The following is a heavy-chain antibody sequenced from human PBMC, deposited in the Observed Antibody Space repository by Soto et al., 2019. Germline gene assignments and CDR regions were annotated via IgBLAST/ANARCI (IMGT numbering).Heavy chain of an antibody. CDR3: ARAWSGRGVYYYYGMDV. CDR2: ISYDGSNK. CDR1: GFTFSSYA. D-gene: IGHD3-3*01. Sequence: GGSLRLSCAASGFTFSSYAMHWVRQAPGKGLEWVAVISYDGSNKYYADSVKGRFTISRDNSKNTLYLQMNSLRAEDTAVYYCARAWSGRGVYYYYGMDVWGQGTTVTVSS. V-gene: IGHV3-30-3*01. J-gene: IGHJ6*02.